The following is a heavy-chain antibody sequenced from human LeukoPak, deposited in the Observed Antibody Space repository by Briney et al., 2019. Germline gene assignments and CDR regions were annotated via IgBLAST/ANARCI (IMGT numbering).Heavy chain of an antibody. Sequence: SVKVSCKASGGTFSSYAISWVRQAPGQGLEWMGRIIPVLGITSYAQKFQGRVTITADKSTSTADMELSSLRSEDTAVYYCARGGGRWLQLSVADYYGMDVWGRGTTVTVSS. CDR1: GGTFSSYA. J-gene: IGHJ6*02. D-gene: IGHD5-24*01. V-gene: IGHV1-69*04. CDR3: ARGGGRWLQLSVADYYGMDV. CDR2: IIPVLGIT.